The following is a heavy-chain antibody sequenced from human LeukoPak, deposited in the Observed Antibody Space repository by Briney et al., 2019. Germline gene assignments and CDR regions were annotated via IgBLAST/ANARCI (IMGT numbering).Heavy chain of an antibody. Sequence: SETLSLTCTVSGGSISSGSYYWSWIRQPAGKGLEWIGRIYTSGSTNYNPSLKSRVTISVDTSKNQFSLKLSSVTAADTAVYYCARKPGGLFSDAFDIRGQGTMVTVSS. D-gene: IGHD2-15*01. J-gene: IGHJ3*02. CDR1: GGSISSGSYY. CDR2: IYTSGST. V-gene: IGHV4-61*02. CDR3: ARKPGGLFSDAFDI.